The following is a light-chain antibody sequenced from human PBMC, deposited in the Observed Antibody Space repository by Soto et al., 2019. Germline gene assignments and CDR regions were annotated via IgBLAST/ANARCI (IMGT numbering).Light chain of an antibody. J-gene: IGLJ1*01. V-gene: IGLV2-14*03. CDR2: DVN. Sequence: QSALTQPASVSGSPGQSIAISCTGTSSDVGAYNYVSWYQQHPGKAPKLMIYDVNNRPSGVSNRFSGSKSGNTAYLTISGLQAEDEADYYCCSYTTSSTYVFGTGTKLTVL. CDR3: CSYTTSSTYV. CDR1: SSDVGAYNY.